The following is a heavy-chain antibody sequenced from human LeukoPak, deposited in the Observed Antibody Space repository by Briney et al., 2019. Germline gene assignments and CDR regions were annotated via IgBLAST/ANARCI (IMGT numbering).Heavy chain of an antibody. CDR1: GGTFSSYA. CDR3: ASSRSYDWDNWFDP. V-gene: IGHV1-69*13. CDR2: IIPIFGTA. Sequence: ASVKVSCKASGGTFSSYAISWVRQAPGQGLEWMGGIIPIFGTANYAQKFQGRVTITADESTSTAYMELSSLRSDDTAVYYCASSRSYDWDNWFDPWGQGTLVTVSS. D-gene: IGHD3-9*01. J-gene: IGHJ5*02.